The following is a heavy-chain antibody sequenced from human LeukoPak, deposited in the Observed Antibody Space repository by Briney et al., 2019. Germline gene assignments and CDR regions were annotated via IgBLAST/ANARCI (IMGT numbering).Heavy chain of an antibody. Sequence: SETLSLTCTVSGGSISSNTYYWGWIRQPPGKGLEWIGSIYYSGSTYYNPSLKSRVTISVDVSKNQISLKLSSVTAADTAVYYCARDRLLWFGELDFWGQGTLVIVSS. J-gene: IGHJ4*02. CDR1: GGSISSNTYY. V-gene: IGHV4-39*07. CDR2: IYYSGST. CDR3: ARDRLLWFGELDF. D-gene: IGHD3-10*01.